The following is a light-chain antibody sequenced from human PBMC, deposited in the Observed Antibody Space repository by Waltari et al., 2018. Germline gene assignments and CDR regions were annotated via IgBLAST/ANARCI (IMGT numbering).Light chain of an antibody. CDR1: TSNIGNNP. Sequence: QSVLTQPPSVSEAPSQRVTISCAGSTSNIGNNPVNWYQLLPGEAPKLLVFYDNLLPSGVSDRFSGSRSATSASLVISGLQSEDEAEYFCAVWDDSLNGPVFGGGTKVTVL. V-gene: IGLV1-36*01. CDR2: YDN. CDR3: AVWDDSLNGPV. J-gene: IGLJ2*01.